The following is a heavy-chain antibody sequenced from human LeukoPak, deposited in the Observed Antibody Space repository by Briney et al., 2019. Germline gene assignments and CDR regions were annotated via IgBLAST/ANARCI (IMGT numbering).Heavy chain of an antibody. CDR1: GGSISSYY. J-gene: IGHJ6*03. CDR3: ARVGAGRYSSSSRVAYDYYYYYMDV. CDR2: IYTSGST. Sequence: SETLSLTCTVSGGSISSYYWSWIRQPAGKGLEWIGRIYTSGSTNYNPSLKSRVTMSVDTSKNQFSLKLSSVTAADTAVYYCARVGAGRYSSSSRVAYDYYYYYMDVWGKGTTVTVSS. D-gene: IGHD6-6*01. V-gene: IGHV4-4*07.